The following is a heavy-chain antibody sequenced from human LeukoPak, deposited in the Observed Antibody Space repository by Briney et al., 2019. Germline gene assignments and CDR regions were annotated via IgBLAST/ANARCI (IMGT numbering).Heavy chain of an antibody. Sequence: PSETLSLTCTVSGGSFSSYYWSWIRQPPGKGLEWIGYIYYSGSTNYNPSLKSRVTISVDTSKNQFSLKLSSVTAADTAVYYCAKRYSSSWYDAFDIWGQGTMVTVSS. D-gene: IGHD6-13*01. CDR1: GGSFSSYY. CDR2: IYYSGST. V-gene: IGHV4-59*01. CDR3: AKRYSSSWYDAFDI. J-gene: IGHJ3*02.